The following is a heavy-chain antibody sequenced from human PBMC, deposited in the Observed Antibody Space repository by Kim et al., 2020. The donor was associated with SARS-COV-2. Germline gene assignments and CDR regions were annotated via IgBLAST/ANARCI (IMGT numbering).Heavy chain of an antibody. D-gene: IGHD2-15*01. J-gene: IGHJ6*02. Sequence: RFTISRDNATNSLYLQMNSLRAEDTAVYYCAREACSGGSCYGYYYYGMDVWGQGTTVTVSS. CDR3: AREACSGGSCYGYYYYGMDV. V-gene: IGHV3-11*06.